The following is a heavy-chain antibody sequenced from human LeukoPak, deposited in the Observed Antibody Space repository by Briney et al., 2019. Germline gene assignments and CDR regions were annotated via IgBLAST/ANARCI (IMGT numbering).Heavy chain of an antibody. CDR3: ARGATSHVDTAMAH. V-gene: IGHV4-59*01. CDR1: ARSISSYY. J-gene: IGHJ4*02. Sequence: PSQTLSLTCTVAARSISSYYCGWHRQPPGKGLEWIGYMYYSGSTNYNHSLKIRVTISVDTSKTQFSLKLSSVTAADTAVYYCARGATSHVDTAMAHWGQGTLVTVSS. D-gene: IGHD5-18*01. CDR2: MYYSGST.